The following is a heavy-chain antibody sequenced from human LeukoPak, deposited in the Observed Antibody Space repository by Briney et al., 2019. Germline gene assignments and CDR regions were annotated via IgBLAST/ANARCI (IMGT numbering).Heavy chain of an antibody. V-gene: IGHV4-39*01. Sequence: PSETLSLTCTVSGVSISSSGYYWGWVRQPPGKVLEWIVSIYYSGSTYYNPSLKSRITISVDTSKNQFSLKLSSVTAADTALYYCAVGTFGVVINYYGMDVWGQGTTVTASS. D-gene: IGHD3-3*01. CDR3: AVGTFGVVINYYGMDV. CDR2: IYYSGST. CDR1: GVSISSSGYY. J-gene: IGHJ6*02.